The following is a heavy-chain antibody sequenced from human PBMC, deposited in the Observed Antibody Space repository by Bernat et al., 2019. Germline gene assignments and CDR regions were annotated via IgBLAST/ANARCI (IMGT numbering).Heavy chain of an antibody. J-gene: IGHJ4*02. CDR1: GGPISSSSYY. V-gene: IGHV4-39*01. CDR2: IYYSGST. CDR3: ARRAGGLIDY. D-gene: IGHD2-8*01. Sequence: QLQLQESGPGLVKPSETLSLTCTVSGGPISSSSYYWGWIRQPPGKGLEWIGSIYYSGSTYYNPSLKSRVTISVDTSKNQFSLKLSSVTAADTAVYYCARRAGGLIDYWGQGTLVTVSS.